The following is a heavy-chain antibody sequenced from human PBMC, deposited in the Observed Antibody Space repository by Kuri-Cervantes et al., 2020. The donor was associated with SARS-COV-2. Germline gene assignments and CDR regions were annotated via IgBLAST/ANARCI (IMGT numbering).Heavy chain of an antibody. D-gene: IGHD2-2*01. Sequence: GESLKISCAASGFTFSSYAMSWVRQAPGKGLEGVSSISSSSSYTYYADSVKGRFTISRDNAKNTLYLQMNSLRAEDTAVYYCAKPIVVPARPHYHYYYMDVWGKGTTVTVSS. V-gene: IGHV3-21*01. CDR2: ISSSSSYT. CDR3: AKPIVVPARPHYHYYYMDV. CDR1: GFTFSSYA. J-gene: IGHJ6*03.